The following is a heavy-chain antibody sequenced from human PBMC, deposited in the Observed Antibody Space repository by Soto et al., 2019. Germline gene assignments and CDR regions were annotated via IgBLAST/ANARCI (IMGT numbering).Heavy chain of an antibody. CDR3: ARDSQRSPHRLPDYYLDY. Sequence: QVQLVQSGAEVKKPGSSVKVSCKASGGTFSSYAISWVRQAPGQGLEWMGGIIPIFGTANYAQKFQGRVTITADESTSTAYMELSSLRSEDTAVYYCARDSQRSPHRLPDYYLDYWGQGTLVIVSS. V-gene: IGHV1-69*01. D-gene: IGHD2-2*01. J-gene: IGHJ4*02. CDR1: GGTFSSYA. CDR2: IIPIFGTA.